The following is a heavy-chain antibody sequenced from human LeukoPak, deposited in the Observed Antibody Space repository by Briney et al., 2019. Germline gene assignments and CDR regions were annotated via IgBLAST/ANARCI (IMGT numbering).Heavy chain of an antibody. CDR1: GYTFTSYY. J-gene: IGHJ4*02. CDR3: ARDMTTVVTQTHFDY. D-gene: IGHD4-23*01. Sequence: ASVKVSCKASGYTFTSYYMHWVRQAPGQGLEWMGMIDPSGGSTSYAQKFQGRVTMTRDTSTSTVYMELSSLRSEDTAVYYCARDMTTVVTQTHFDYWGQGALVTVSS. V-gene: IGHV1-46*01. CDR2: IDPSGGST.